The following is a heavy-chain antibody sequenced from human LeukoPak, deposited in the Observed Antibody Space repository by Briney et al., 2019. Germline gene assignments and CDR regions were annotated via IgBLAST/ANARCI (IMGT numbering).Heavy chain of an antibody. CDR1: GGSIGSSSYY. CDR3: ASEYGDYAYYYYMDV. Sequence: SETLSLTCSVSGGSIGSSSYYWGWIRQPPGKGLEWIGSIYYSGSTYYNPSLKSRVTISVDTSKNQFSLKLSSVTAADTAVYYCASEYGDYAYYYYMDVWGKGTTVTVSS. V-gene: IGHV4-39*07. D-gene: IGHD4-17*01. CDR2: IYYSGST. J-gene: IGHJ6*03.